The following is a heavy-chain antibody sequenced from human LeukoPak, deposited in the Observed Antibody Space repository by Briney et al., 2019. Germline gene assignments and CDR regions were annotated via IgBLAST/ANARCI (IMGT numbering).Heavy chain of an antibody. D-gene: IGHD3-3*01. CDR2: ISWNSGSI. CDR1: GFTFDDYA. V-gene: IGHV3-9*01. CDR3: AKDYDFWSGLDY. Sequence: GGSLRLSCAASGFTFDDYAMHWVRQAPGKGLEWVSGISWNSGSIGYADSVKGRFTISRDNAKNSLYLQMNSLRAEDTALYYCAKDYDFWSGLDYWGQGTLVTVSS. J-gene: IGHJ4*02.